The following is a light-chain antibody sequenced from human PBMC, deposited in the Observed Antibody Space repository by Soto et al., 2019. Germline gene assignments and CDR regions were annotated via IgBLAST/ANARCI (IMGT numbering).Light chain of an antibody. CDR3: QQYDNSLWT. CDR2: GVS. CDR1: RSFSGTS. V-gene: IGKV3-20*01. Sequence: EIVFTQSPGTLSLSPGERATLPCRASRSFSGTSLAWYQQKPGQAPRLLIYGVSNRATGIPDRFSGSGSGTDFTLTISRLEPEDFAVYYCQQYDNSLWTFGQGTKVDIK. J-gene: IGKJ1*01.